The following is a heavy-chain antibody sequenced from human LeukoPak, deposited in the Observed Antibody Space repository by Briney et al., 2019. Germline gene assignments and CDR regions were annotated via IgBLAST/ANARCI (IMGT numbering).Heavy chain of an antibody. J-gene: IGHJ5*02. CDR1: GGSISSGGYS. D-gene: IGHD1-26*01. CDR2: IYHSGST. CDR3: ARADSGWFDP. Sequence: SSETLSLTCAVSGGSISSGGYSWSWIRQPPGTGLEWIGYIYHSGSTYYNPSLKSRVTISVDRSKNQFSLKLSSVTAADTAVYYCARADSGWFDPWGQGTLVTVSS. V-gene: IGHV4-30-2*01.